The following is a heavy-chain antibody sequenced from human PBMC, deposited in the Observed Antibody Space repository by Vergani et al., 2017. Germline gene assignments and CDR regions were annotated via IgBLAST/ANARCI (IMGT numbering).Heavy chain of an antibody. Sequence: VQLVESGGGVVQPGGSLSLSCETSGFTFSTYAMTWVRQAPGKGLEWVSTISSDGGSTYYADSVKGRFTISRDNSKNTLSLQMNSLTAEDTAVYYCAKLPDYSNYGYFDYWGQGTLVTVSS. J-gene: IGHJ4*02. CDR1: GFTFSTYA. CDR2: ISSDGGST. D-gene: IGHD4-11*01. V-gene: IGHV3-23*04. CDR3: AKLPDYSNYGYFDY.